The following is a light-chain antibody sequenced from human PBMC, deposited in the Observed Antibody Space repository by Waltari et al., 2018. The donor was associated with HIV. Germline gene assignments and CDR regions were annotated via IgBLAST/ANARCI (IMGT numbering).Light chain of an antibody. J-gene: IGLJ2*01. CDR1: SPNIGSNT. Sequence: QSVLTQPPSASGTPGQRVTISCSGSSPNIGSNTVNWYQQLPGTAPKLLFYSNNQRPSGVPDRFSGSKSGTSASLAISGLQSEDEADYYCAAWDDSLNGHVVFGGGTKLTVL. V-gene: IGLV1-44*01. CDR2: SNN. CDR3: AAWDDSLNGHVV.